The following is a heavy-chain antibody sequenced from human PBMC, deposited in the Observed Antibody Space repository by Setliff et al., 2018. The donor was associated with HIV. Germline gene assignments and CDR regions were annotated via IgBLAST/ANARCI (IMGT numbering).Heavy chain of an antibody. CDR2: ISYDGNNK. J-gene: IGHJ4*02. D-gene: IGHD3-9*01. CDR1: GFTFSSYA. V-gene: IGHV3-30*01. Sequence: GGSLRLSCAASGFTFSSYAMHWVRQAPGKGPEWVAIISYDGNNKYYADSVKGRFTISGDNSKKTLYLQMNSLRAEDTAVYYCARDRTYYDILTGYYGLDYWGQGTLVTVS. CDR3: ARDRTYYDILTGYYGLDY.